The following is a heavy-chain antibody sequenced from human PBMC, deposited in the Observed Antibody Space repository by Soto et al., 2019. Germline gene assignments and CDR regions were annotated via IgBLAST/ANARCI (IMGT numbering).Heavy chain of an antibody. V-gene: IGHV3-33*01. CDR2: MWYDGTNK. Sequence: GGSLRLSCAASGFTFRIYSMHCVGQSPGKGLEWVAVMWYDGTNKYYGESVKGRFTISRDNSENTLYLQMNSLRVEDTAVYYCARDATFGTKGGSFDIWGHGTLVTVSS. J-gene: IGHJ3*02. CDR3: ARDATFGTKGGSFDI. D-gene: IGHD3-16*01. CDR1: GFTFRIYS.